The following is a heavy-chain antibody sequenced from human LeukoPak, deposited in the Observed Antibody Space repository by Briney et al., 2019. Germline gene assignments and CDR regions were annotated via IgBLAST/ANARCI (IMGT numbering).Heavy chain of an antibody. CDR2: TSAYNDKT. Sequence: GASVKVSCKASGYTFTTYGISWVRQAPGQGLKWMGWTSAYNDKTKYAQKLEGRVTMTTDTSTSTAYMEMRSLRSDDTAVYYCARGTYFDYWGQGTLVTVSS. V-gene: IGHV1-18*01. CDR3: ARGTYFDY. CDR1: GYTFTTYG. J-gene: IGHJ4*02. D-gene: IGHD1-1*01.